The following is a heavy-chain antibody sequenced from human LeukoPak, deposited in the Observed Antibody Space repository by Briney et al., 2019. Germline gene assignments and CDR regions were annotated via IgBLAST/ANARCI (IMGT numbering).Heavy chain of an antibody. Sequence: SETLSLTCTVSGGSLSSYYWNWIRQPAGKGLEWIGRIYTSGSTNYNPSLKSRVTISVDTSKNQFSLRLSSVTAADTAVYYCAREDSGSYYNYYYFYMDVWGKGTTVTISS. CDR1: GGSLSSYY. D-gene: IGHD3-10*01. J-gene: IGHJ6*03. V-gene: IGHV4-4*07. CDR2: IYTSGST. CDR3: AREDSGSYYNYYYFYMDV.